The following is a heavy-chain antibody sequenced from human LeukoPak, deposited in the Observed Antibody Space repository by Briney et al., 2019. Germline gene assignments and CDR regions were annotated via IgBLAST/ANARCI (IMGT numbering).Heavy chain of an antibody. D-gene: IGHD2-15*01. J-gene: IGHJ4*02. CDR1: GYTFTGYY. Sequence: ASVKVSCTASGYTFTGYYMFWVRQAPGQGLEWMGWINPNTGATEYAQIFQGRVTLTRDTSIRTTFMELSSLRSDDTAFYYCARDERFCNGDNHYPDLGYWGQGTLVTVSS. CDR3: ARDERFCNGDNHYPDLGY. V-gene: IGHV1-2*02. CDR2: INPNTGAT.